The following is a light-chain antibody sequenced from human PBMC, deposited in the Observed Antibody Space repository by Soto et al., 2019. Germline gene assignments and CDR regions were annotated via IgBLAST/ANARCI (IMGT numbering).Light chain of an antibody. V-gene: IGKV3-20*01. Sequence: EIVLTQSPCTLSLSPGERATLSCRASQGVSSSYLAWHQQKPGQAPRLLIYGASSRATGIPDRFSGSGSGTDFTITISRLEPEDFAVYYCQQYDNSPYTFGQGTKLEIK. CDR3: QQYDNSPYT. CDR2: GAS. J-gene: IGKJ2*01. CDR1: QGVSSSY.